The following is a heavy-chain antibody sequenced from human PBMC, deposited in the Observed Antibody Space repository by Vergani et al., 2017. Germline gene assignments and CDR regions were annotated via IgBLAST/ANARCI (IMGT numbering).Heavy chain of an antibody. CDR1: GFTFSSYG. CDR2: IWYDGSNK. D-gene: IGHD3-22*01. V-gene: IGHV3-33*01. J-gene: IGHJ4*02. Sequence: QVQLVESGGGVVQPGRSLRLSCAASGFTFSSYGMHWVRQAPGKGLEWVAVIWYDGSNKYYADSVKGRFTISRDNSKNTLYLQMNSLRAEDTAVYYCARGGDYYDSSGYSQPFDYWGQGTLVTVSS. CDR3: ARGGDYYDSSGYSQPFDY.